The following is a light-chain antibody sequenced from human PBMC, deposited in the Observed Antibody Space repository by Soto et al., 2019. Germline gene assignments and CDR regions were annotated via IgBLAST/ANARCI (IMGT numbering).Light chain of an antibody. Sequence: DIQMTQSPSTLSASVGDRVTITCRASQSISSWLAWYQQKPGKALKLLIYKASSLESGVPSRFSGSGSGTEFTLTISSLQPDDFATYYCQQFHSFSPTFGQGTKVDIK. CDR1: QSISSW. CDR2: KAS. CDR3: QQFHSFSPT. V-gene: IGKV1-5*03. J-gene: IGKJ1*01.